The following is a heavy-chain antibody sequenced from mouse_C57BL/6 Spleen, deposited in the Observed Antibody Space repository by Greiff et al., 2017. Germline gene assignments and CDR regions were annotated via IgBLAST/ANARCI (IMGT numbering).Heavy chain of an antibody. Sequence: VQLQQSGAELVKPGASVKMSCKASGYTFTSYWITWVKQRPGQGLEWIGDIYPGSGSTNYNEKFKSKATLTVDTSSSTAYMQLSSLTSDDSAFYYCARNGYYWYFDVWGTGTTVTVSS. CDR2: IYPGSGST. CDR3: ARNGYYWYFDV. J-gene: IGHJ1*03. V-gene: IGHV1-55*01. D-gene: IGHD2-2*01. CDR1: GYTFTSYW.